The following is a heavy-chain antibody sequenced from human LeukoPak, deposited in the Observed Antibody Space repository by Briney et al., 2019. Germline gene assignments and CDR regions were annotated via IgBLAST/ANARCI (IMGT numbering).Heavy chain of an antibody. CDR3: ARVGQDIVVVPAYYYGMDV. J-gene: IGHJ6*02. CDR1: GLTFNNYA. D-gene: IGHD2-2*01. V-gene: IGHV3-23*01. CDR2: ISGSGAGT. Sequence: PGESLRLSCAASGLTFNNYAMSWVRQAPGKGLEWVSTISGSGAGTYYAVSVKGRFTISRDNSKNTLYLQMSSLKAEDTAVYYCARVGQDIVVVPAYYYGMDVWGQGTTVTVSS.